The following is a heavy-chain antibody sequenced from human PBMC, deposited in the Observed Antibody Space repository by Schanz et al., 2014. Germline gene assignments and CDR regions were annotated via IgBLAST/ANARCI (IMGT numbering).Heavy chain of an antibody. J-gene: IGHJ3*01. CDR2: ISGGGGST. Sequence: EVQVVESGGGLVKPGGSLRLSCATSGFTFTTFAMTWVRQAPGKGLEWVSSISGGGGSTHYADSVKGRFYISRDSSKNTLFLQMNSLRAEDTAVYFCARDGGRDGYNLAFDVWGQGTLVTVSS. CDR1: GFTFTTFA. V-gene: IGHV3-23*04. D-gene: IGHD5-12*01. CDR3: ARDGGRDGYNLAFDV.